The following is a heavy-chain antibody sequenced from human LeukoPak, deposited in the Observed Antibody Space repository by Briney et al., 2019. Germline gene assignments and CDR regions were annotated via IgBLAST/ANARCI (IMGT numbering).Heavy chain of an antibody. CDR2: ISYDGSNK. V-gene: IGHV3-30*18. Sequence: GGSLRLSCAASGFTFSDYGMNWVRQAPGKGLEWVAVISYDGSNKYYADSVKGRFTISRDNSKNTLYLEMNSLRAEDTAVYYCAKVYQHYDILTGYYGYFDYWGQGTLVTVSS. J-gene: IGHJ4*02. CDR1: GFTFSDYG. CDR3: AKVYQHYDILTGYYGYFDY. D-gene: IGHD3-9*01.